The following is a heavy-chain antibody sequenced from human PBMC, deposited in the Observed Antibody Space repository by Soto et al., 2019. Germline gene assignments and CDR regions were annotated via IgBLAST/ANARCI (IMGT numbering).Heavy chain of an antibody. Sequence: PSETLSLTCGVSGGTVASSHWWSWVRQSPGGGLEWIGNVYHTGDTNFNPSLQSRGTISVDKSNNQFSLRLNSLTAADTAVYFCAREIVTAGGNNYFDPWGPGTLVTVSS. J-gene: IGHJ5*02. D-gene: IGHD2-21*02. CDR1: GGTVASSHW. CDR2: VYHTGDT. V-gene: IGHV4-4*02. CDR3: AREIVTAGGNNYFDP.